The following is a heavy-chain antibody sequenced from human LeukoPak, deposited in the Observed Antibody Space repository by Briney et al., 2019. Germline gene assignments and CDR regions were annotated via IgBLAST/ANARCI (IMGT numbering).Heavy chain of an antibody. CDR2: IYPGDSDT. V-gene: IGHV5-51*01. CDR1: GYSFTSYW. CDR3: ARGRADIVVVPAATPFDY. Sequence: GESLKIFCKGSGYSFTSYWIGWVRQMPGKGLEWMGIIYPGDSDTRYSPSFQGQVTISADKSISTAYLQWSSLKASDTAMYYCARGRADIVVVPAATPFDYWGQGTLVTVSS. J-gene: IGHJ4*02. D-gene: IGHD2-2*01.